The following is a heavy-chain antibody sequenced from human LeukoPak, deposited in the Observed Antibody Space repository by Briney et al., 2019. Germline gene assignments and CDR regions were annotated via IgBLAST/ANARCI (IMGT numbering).Heavy chain of an antibody. Sequence: ASVKVSCKASGGTFSSYAINWVRQATGQGLEWMGWMNPNSGNTGYAQKFQGRVTMTRNTSISTAYMELSSLGSEDTAVYYCARVAALVTEDFDPWGQGTLVTVSS. CDR3: ARVAALVTEDFDP. J-gene: IGHJ5*02. D-gene: IGHD5-18*01. V-gene: IGHV1-8*02. CDR2: MNPNSGNT. CDR1: GGTFSSYA.